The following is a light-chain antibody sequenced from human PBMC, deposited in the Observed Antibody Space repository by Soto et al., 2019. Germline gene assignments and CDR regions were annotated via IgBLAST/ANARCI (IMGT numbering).Light chain of an antibody. Sequence: DIQMTQSPSSLSASVGDRVTITCRASQGISNYLAWYQQKPGKVPKLLIYSASTLQLGVPSRFSGSGSGTEFTLTISSLQPEEGATYYCQKHNSAAFTFGPGTKVDIK. CDR2: SAS. CDR1: QGISNY. J-gene: IGKJ3*01. V-gene: IGKV1-27*01. CDR3: QKHNSAAFT.